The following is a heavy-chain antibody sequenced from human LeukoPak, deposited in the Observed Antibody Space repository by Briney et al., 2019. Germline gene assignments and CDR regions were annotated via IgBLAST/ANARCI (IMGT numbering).Heavy chain of an antibody. J-gene: IGHJ3*02. CDR1: SGSINSGDYY. CDR2: VYYSGNT. D-gene: IGHD3-10*01. Sequence: PSETLSLTCTVSSGSINSGDYYWSWIRQPPGKGLKWIGYVYYSGNTYYNPSLKSRVTISIDTSKSQFSLKLTSVTAADTAVYYCARARRYYGSSSGAFDIWGHGTMVTVSS. CDR3: ARARRYYGSSSGAFDI. V-gene: IGHV4-30-4*01.